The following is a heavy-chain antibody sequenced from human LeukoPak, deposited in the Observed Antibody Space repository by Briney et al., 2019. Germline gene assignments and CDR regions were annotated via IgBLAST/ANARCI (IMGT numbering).Heavy chain of an antibody. CDR3: ASKYSSSWPNDY. D-gene: IGHD6-13*01. J-gene: IGHJ4*02. V-gene: IGHV3-48*04. CDR1: GLIVETNY. CDR2: ISSSSSTI. Sequence: PGGSLRLSCAASGLIVETNYMSWVRQAPGKGLEWVSCISSSSSTIYYADSVKGRFTISRDNAKNSLYLQMNSLRAEDTAVYYCASKYSSSWPNDYWGQGTLVTVSS.